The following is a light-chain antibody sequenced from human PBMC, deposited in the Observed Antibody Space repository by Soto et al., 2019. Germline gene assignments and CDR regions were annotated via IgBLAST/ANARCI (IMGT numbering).Light chain of an antibody. J-gene: IGKJ1*01. V-gene: IGKV3-20*01. CDR2: AAS. Sequence: TQSPSSLSASVAARVTLTCRASQGISNYLAWYQQKPGQAPRLLIYAASSRATGIPDRFSGRGSGADFTLTISRLEPEDFALYYCQQYGSSPWTFGQGTKVDIK. CDR3: QQYGSSPWT. CDR1: QGISNY.